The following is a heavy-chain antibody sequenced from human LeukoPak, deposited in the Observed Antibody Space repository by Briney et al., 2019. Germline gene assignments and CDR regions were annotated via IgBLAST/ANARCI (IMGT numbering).Heavy chain of an antibody. J-gene: IGHJ5*02. Sequence: ASVKVSCKASGYTFTSYEINWVRQATGQGLEWMGWMNPNSGNTGYAQKFQGRVTITRNTSISTAYMELSSLRSEDTAVYYCARGRTPKRCWFDPWGQGTLVTVSS. CDR2: MNPNSGNT. CDR3: ARGRTPKRCWFDP. CDR1: GYTFTSYE. V-gene: IGHV1-8*03.